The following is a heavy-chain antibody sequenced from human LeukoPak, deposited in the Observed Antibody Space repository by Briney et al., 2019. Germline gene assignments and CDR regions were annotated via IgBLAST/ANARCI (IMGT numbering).Heavy chain of an antibody. CDR2: IDSDGGSI. D-gene: IGHD2-15*01. CDR1: GFSFSRSW. Sequence: GGSLRLSCTASGFSFSRSWIHSVRQAPGKGLVWVSRIDSDGGSIIYADSVEGRFTIFRDDAKNMVYLHVNSLRAEDTAIYYCARAGVAGGFDIWGQGTMVTVSS. J-gene: IGHJ3*02. V-gene: IGHV3-74*01. CDR3: ARAGVAGGFDI.